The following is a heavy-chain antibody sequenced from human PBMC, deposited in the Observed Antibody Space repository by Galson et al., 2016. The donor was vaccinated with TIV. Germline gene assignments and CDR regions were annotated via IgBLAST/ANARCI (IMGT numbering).Heavy chain of an antibody. CDR2: IQYDESYT. CDR3: AKRDSSGRGTGKDYCDY. D-gene: IGHD3-22*01. V-gene: IGHV3-30*02. Sequence: SLRLSCAASGFSFTSYGMHWVRQAPGKGLEWVAFIQYDESYTYYADSVKGRFTISRDNSKNTLFLQMNSLRVEDTAVYYCAKRDSSGRGTGKDYCDYWGQGTLVTVSS. CDR1: GFSFTSYG. J-gene: IGHJ4*02.